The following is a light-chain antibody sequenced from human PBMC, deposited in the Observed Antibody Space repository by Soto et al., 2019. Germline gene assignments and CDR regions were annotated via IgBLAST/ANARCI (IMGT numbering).Light chain of an antibody. V-gene: IGLV2-14*01. J-gene: IGLJ2*01. CDR2: EVS. CDR3: SSFTSTSSTLV. Sequence: QSALTQPASVSGSPGQSITISCTGTRSDVGGYNYVSWYQQHPGKPPKLMICEVSNRPSGISYRFSGSKSGNTASLTISGLQAEDEADYYCSSFTSTSSTLVFGGGTQLTVL. CDR1: RSDVGGYNY.